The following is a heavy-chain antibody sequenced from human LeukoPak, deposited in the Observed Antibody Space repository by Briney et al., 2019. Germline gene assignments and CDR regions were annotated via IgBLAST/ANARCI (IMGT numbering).Heavy chain of an antibody. J-gene: IGHJ4*02. CDR2: ISYDGSNK. V-gene: IGHV3-30*18. CDR3: AKDKDVVVPAATIDY. CDR1: GFTFSSYG. D-gene: IGHD2-2*01. Sequence: QTGRSLRPSCAASGFTFSSYGMHWVRQVPGKGLEWVAVISYDGSNKYYADSVKGRFTISRDNSKNTLYLQMNSLRAEDTAVYYCAKDKDVVVPAATIDYWGQGTLVTVSS.